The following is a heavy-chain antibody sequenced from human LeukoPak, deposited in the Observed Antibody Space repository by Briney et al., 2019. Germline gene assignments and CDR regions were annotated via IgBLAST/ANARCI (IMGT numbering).Heavy chain of an antibody. J-gene: IGHJ6*03. V-gene: IGHV4-38-2*02. CDR2: IYHSGST. Sequence: SETLSLTCTVSGYSISSGYYWGWIRQPPGKGLEWIGSIYHSGSTYYNPSLKSRVTISVDTSKNQFSLKLSSVTAAGTAVYYCARIMVDHYYYYYYMDVWGKGTTVTVSS. CDR3: ARIMVDHYYYYYYMDV. D-gene: IGHD3-10*01. CDR1: GYSISSGYY.